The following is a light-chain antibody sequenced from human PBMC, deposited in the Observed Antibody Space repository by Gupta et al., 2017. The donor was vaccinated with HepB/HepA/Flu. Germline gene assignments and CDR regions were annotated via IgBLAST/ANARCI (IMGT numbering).Light chain of an antibody. CDR3: SSDTSSSTRV. J-gene: IGLJ3*02. Sequence: SAMTQPASVPGSPRPSTTIPCTGTSSDVGGYNYVSWYQQHPGKAPKLMIYDVSKRPSGVSNRFSGSKSGNTASLSISGLQVEDDADYYCSSDTSSSTRVFGGGTKLTVL. V-gene: IGLV2-14*01. CDR2: DVS. CDR1: SSDVGGYNY.